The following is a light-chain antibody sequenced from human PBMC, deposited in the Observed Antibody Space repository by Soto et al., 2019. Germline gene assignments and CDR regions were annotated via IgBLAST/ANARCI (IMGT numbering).Light chain of an antibody. J-gene: IGKJ3*01. CDR1: QSVLYSVNNKNY. V-gene: IGKV4-1*01. CDR3: QQYYSTPFT. CDR2: WAS. Sequence: DIVMTQSPDSLAVSLGERATINCKSNQSVLYSVNNKNYFAWYQQKPGQPPKLLIYWASIRESGVPERFSGSGSGTDFTLTISGLQAEDVAVYYCQQYYSTPFTFGPGTKVDIK.